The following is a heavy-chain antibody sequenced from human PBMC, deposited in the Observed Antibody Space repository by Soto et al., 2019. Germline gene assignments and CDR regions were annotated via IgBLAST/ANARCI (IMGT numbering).Heavy chain of an antibody. CDR1: GFTFSSYS. J-gene: IGHJ4*02. Sequence: PGGSLRLSCAASGFTFSSYSMNWVRQAPGKGLEWVSSISSSSSYIYYADSVKGRFTISRDNAKNSLYLQMNSLRAEDTAVYYCARGSSSFEKTSSFDYWGQGTLVTVSS. D-gene: IGHD3-9*01. V-gene: IGHV3-21*01. CDR3: ARGSSSFEKTSSFDY. CDR2: ISSSSSYI.